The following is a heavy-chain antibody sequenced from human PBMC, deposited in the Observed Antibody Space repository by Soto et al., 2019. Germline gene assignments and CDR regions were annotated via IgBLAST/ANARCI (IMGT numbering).Heavy chain of an antibody. CDR2: ISGNGGST. Sequence: GGSLRLSCAASGFTFSSYVMHWVRQAPGKGLEYVSAISGNGGSTYYSNSVKGRFTISRDNSKNTLYLQMGSLKAEDMAVYYCARVLMVDTGDDAFDIWGQGTMVTVSS. V-gene: IGHV3-64*01. J-gene: IGHJ3*02. CDR1: GFTFSSYV. D-gene: IGHD2-8*01. CDR3: ARVLMVDTGDDAFDI.